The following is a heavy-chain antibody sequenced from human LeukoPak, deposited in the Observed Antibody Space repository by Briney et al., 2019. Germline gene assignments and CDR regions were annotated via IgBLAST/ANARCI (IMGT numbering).Heavy chain of an antibody. D-gene: IGHD7-27*01. CDR2: TYYRSKWYN. Sequence: SQTLSLTCAISGDSVSSNSAAWNWIRQSPPRGLEWLGRTYYRSKWYNDYAVSVKSRITIDPDTSKNQFSLQLNPVTPEDTAVYFCAREVLGIGGDYFDYWGQGTLVTVSS. CDR1: GDSVSSNSAA. CDR3: AREVLGIGGDYFDY. V-gene: IGHV6-1*01. J-gene: IGHJ4*02.